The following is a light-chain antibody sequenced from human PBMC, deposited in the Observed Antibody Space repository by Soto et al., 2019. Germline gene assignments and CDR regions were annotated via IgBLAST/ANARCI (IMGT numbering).Light chain of an antibody. CDR3: SSYTTSTTVV. Sequence: QAVLTQPSSGFGSPGKSITFSCTGTISDVGGYNFVSWYQQHPGKAPKLMIYEVSSRPSGVSNRFSGSKSGNTASLTISGLQPEDEADYYCSSYTTSTTVVFGTGTKVNVL. V-gene: IGLV2-14*03. CDR2: EVS. CDR1: ISDVGGYNF. J-gene: IGLJ1*01.